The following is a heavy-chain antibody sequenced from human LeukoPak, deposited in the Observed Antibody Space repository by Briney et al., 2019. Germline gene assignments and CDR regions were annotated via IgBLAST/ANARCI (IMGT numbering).Heavy chain of an antibody. Sequence: GGSLRLSCAASGFTVSSNYMSWVRQAPGKGLEWVSVIYSGGSTYYADSVKGRFTISRDNSKNTLYLQMNSLRAEDTAVYYCARPRDGYNPPIPDAFDIWGQGTMVTVSS. J-gene: IGHJ3*02. CDR3: ARPRDGYNPPIPDAFDI. D-gene: IGHD5-24*01. CDR1: GFTVSSNY. CDR2: IYSGGST. V-gene: IGHV3-53*05.